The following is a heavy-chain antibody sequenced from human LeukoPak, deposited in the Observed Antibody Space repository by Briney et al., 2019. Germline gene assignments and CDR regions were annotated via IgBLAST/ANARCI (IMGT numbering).Heavy chain of an antibody. V-gene: IGHV4-34*01. J-gene: IGHJ5*02. CDR3: ARALGYCSGGSCYAHP. CDR1: GGSFSGYY. Sequence: SETPSLTCAVYGGSFSGYYWSWIRQPPGKGLERIGEINHSGSTNYNPSLKSRVTISVDTSKNQFSLKLSSVTAADTAVYYCARALGYCSGGSCYAHPWGQGTLVTVSS. D-gene: IGHD2-15*01. CDR2: INHSGST.